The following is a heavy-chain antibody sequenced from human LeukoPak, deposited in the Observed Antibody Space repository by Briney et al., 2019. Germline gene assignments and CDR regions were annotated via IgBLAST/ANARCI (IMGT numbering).Heavy chain of an antibody. V-gene: IGHV1-69*13. Sequence: SVKVSCKASGGTFSSYAISWVRQAPGQRLEWMGGIIPIFGTANYAQKFQGRVTITADESTSTAYMELSSLRSEDTAVYYCARVVTRPRGPDVYYYYGMDVWGQGTTVTVSS. J-gene: IGHJ6*02. CDR1: GGTFSSYA. CDR3: ARVVTRPRGPDVYYYYGMDV. D-gene: IGHD1-14*01. CDR2: IIPIFGTA.